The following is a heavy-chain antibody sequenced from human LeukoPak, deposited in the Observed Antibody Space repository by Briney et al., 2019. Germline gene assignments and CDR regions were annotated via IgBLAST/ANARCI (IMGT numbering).Heavy chain of an antibody. V-gene: IGHV3-23*01. CDR2: ISGSGGST. J-gene: IGHJ6*03. CDR3: ARRPRDFWSGYPYYYYYYMDV. D-gene: IGHD3-3*01. Sequence: PGGSLRLSCAASGFTFSSYAMSWGRQAPGKGLEWVSAISGSGGSTYYADSVKGRLTISRDNSKSTLYLQMNSLRAEDTAVYYCARRPRDFWSGYPYYYYYYMDVWGKGTTVTVSS. CDR1: GFTFSSYA.